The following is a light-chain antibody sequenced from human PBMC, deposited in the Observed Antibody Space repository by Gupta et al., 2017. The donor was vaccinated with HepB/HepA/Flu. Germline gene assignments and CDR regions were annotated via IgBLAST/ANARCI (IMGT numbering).Light chain of an antibody. Sequence: EIVLTQSPATLSLSPGERVTLSCRASQNINTYLAWYQQKSGQAPRLLIFSASYRATGIPARFSGSGSGTDFTLTISSRQPEDLAVYYCQQRSNCPITFGQGTQLDIK. CDR3: QQRSNCPIT. J-gene: IGKJ5*01. CDR1: QNINTY. V-gene: IGKV3-11*01. CDR2: SAS.